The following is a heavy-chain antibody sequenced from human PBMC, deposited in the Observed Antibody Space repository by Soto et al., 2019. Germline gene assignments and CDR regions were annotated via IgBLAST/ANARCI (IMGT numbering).Heavy chain of an antibody. CDR2: ISKSGDST. J-gene: IGHJ4*02. D-gene: IGHD3-10*01. CDR1: GVTSTSYA. V-gene: IGHV3-23*01. Sequence: GGSLRLSCAASGVTSTSYAMTWVRQVPGEGLQWVSSISKSGDSTYYADSVKGRFTTSRDNSKNTLYLQMNSLRAEDTAIYYCAKGSFGFDYWGQGTLVTVSS. CDR3: AKGSFGFDY.